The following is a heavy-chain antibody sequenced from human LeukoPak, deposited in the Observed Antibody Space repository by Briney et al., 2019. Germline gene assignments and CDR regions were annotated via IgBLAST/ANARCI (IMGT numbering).Heavy chain of an antibody. Sequence: GESLKISCKGSGYSFTSYWIGWVRQMPGKGLEWMAIIYPGDSDARYSPSFQDQVTISADKSISTAYLQWRSLKASDTAMYYCAIDYGDYGAYWGQGTLVTVSS. D-gene: IGHD4-17*01. V-gene: IGHV5-51*01. CDR3: AIDYGDYGAY. CDR2: IYPGDSDA. J-gene: IGHJ4*02. CDR1: GYSFTSYW.